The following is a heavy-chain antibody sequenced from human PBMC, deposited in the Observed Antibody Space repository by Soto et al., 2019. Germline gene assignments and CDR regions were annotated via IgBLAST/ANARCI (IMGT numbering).Heavy chain of an antibody. CDR1: GFTFSSYG. CDR3: ARDDGEQWLVGDY. V-gene: IGHV3-33*01. Sequence: QVQLVESGGAVVQPGRSLRLSCAASGFTFSSYGMHWVRQAPGKGLEWVAVIWYDGSNKYYADSVKGRFTLSRDNSKNTLYLQMNSLRAEDTAVYYCARDDGEQWLVGDYWGQGTLVTVSS. J-gene: IGHJ4*02. CDR2: IWYDGSNK. D-gene: IGHD6-19*01.